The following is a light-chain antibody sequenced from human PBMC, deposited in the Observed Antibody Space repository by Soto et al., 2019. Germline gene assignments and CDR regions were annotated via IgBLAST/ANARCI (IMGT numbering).Light chain of an antibody. CDR2: DES. CDR1: QSVGNNY. CDR3: EQYGSTPLT. J-gene: IGKJ4*01. V-gene: IGKV3-20*01. Sequence: EIVLTQSPGTLSLSPGERATLSCRASQSVGNNYLAWYQQKPVQAPRFLIYDESIRATGIPDRFSGSGSGTDFTLTISRLEPEDFAVYYCEQYGSTPLTFGGGTKVEIK.